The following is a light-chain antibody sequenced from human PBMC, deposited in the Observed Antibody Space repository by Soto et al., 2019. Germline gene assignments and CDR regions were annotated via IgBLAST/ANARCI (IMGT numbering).Light chain of an antibody. CDR2: GAS. V-gene: IGKV3-20*01. J-gene: IGKJ5*01. CDR1: QSVSSY. CDR3: QQYDVSPIT. Sequence: EIVLTQSPATLSSFSGDRVTLSFRASQSVSSYLAWYQQKPGQAPRLLIYGASSRATGIPVRFSGSGSGTDFTLTITRLEPEDFAVYFCQQYDVSPITFGLGTRLEIK.